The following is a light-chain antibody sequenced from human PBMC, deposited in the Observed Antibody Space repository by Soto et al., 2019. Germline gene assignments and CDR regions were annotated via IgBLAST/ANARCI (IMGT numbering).Light chain of an antibody. CDR3: HQTYNTPWT. CDR1: QGISTF. Sequence: DIQMTQSPSSLSASIGDRVTITCRASQGISTFLNWYQQKSGEAPNLLIYGASTLQSGVPSRFSGRGSGTDFTLTITRLQPADFATYYCHQTYNTPWTFGQGTKVDIK. V-gene: IGKV1-39*01. CDR2: GAS. J-gene: IGKJ1*01.